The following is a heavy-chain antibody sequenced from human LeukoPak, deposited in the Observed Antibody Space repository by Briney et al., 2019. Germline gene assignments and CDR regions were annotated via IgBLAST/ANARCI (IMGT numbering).Heavy chain of an antibody. CDR2: ISGYNGHT. CDR3: ATPGYSSSWTFDY. Sequence: ASVKVSCKASGYIFTSYGISWMRQAPGQGLEWMGWISGYNGHTKYAQKVQARVTMTTDTSTSTAYMELRSPRSDDTAVYYCATPGYSSSWTFDYWGQGTLVTVSS. V-gene: IGHV1-18*01. J-gene: IGHJ4*02. CDR1: GYIFTSYG. D-gene: IGHD6-13*01.